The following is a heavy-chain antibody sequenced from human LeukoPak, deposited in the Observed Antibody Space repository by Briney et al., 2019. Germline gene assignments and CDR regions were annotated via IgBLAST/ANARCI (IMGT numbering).Heavy chain of an antibody. CDR1: GGSFSGYY. J-gene: IGHJ6*02. CDR2: INHSGST. D-gene: IGHD2-2*02. V-gene: IGHV4-34*01. CDR3: ARGWAVVVPAAIRPPSMDV. Sequence: SETLSLTCAVYGGSFSGYYWSSIRQPPGKGLEWIGEINHSGSTNYNPSLKSRVTISVDTSKNQFSLKLSSVTAADTAVYYCARGWAVVVPAAIRPPSMDVWGQGTTVTVSS.